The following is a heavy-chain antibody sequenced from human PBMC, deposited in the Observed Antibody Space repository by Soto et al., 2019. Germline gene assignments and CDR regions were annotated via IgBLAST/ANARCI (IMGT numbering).Heavy chain of an antibody. V-gene: IGHV4-39*01. CDR2: IYYSGST. Sequence: SETLSLTCTVSGGSISSSSYYWGWIRQPPGKGLEWIGSIYYSGSTYYNPSLKSRVTISVDTSKNQFSLKLSPVTAADTAVYYCARQGILVVVPAAIEAWGQGTLVTVSS. CDR1: GGSISSSSYY. D-gene: IGHD2-2*02. CDR3: ARQGILVVVPAAIEA. J-gene: IGHJ5*02.